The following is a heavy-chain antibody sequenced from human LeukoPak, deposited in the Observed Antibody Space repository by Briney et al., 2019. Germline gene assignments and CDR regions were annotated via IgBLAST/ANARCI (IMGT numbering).Heavy chain of an antibody. CDR2: IIPILGIA. V-gene: IGHV1-69*02. J-gene: IGHJ3*02. D-gene: IGHD4-23*01. CDR3: ARAPGLTTVVMGAFDI. CDR1: GGTFSSYT. Sequence: ASVKVSCKASGGTFSSYTISWVRQAPGQGLEWMGRIIPILGIADYAQKFQGRVTITADKSTSTAYKELSGLRSEDTAVYYCARAPGLTTVVMGAFDIWGQGTMVTVSS.